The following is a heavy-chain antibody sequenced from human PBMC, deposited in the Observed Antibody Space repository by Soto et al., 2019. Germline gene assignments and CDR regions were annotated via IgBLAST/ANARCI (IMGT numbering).Heavy chain of an antibody. D-gene: IGHD4-17*01. Sequence: VHLVQSGAEVKKPGASVKVSCEASGYRFSDYYLHWVRQAPGQGLEWMGWIDPKSGDTSYAQTFQGRVIMTRDTSISTVFMELSRLILDDTAVYYCSRWGDDNGEPGEINWYFDVWGRGTLVTVSS. CDR1: GYRFSDYY. J-gene: IGHJ2*01. CDR2: IDPKSGDT. CDR3: SRWGDDNGEPGEINWYFDV. V-gene: IGHV1-2*02.